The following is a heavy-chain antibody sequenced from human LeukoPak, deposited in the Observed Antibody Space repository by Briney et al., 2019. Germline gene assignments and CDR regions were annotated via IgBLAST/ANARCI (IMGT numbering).Heavy chain of an antibody. CDR1: GFTFSSYS. CDR2: ISSSSTI. Sequence: GGSLRLPCAASGFTFSSYSMNWVRQAPGKGLEWVSYISSSSTIYYADSVKGRFTISRDNAKNSLYLQMNSLRAEDTAVYYCASRTDTTVTTDYWGQGTLVTVSS. CDR3: ASRTDTTVTTDY. J-gene: IGHJ4*02. V-gene: IGHV3-48*01. D-gene: IGHD4-17*01.